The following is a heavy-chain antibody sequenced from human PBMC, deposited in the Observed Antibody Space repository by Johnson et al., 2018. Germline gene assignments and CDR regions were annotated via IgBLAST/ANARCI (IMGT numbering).Heavy chain of an antibody. CDR3: ARDGILEGYYYGMDV. J-gene: IGHJ6*02. CDR2: IWYDGSNK. Sequence: VQLVESGGGVVQPGRSLRLSCAASGFTFSSYGMHWVRQAPGKGLEWVAVIWYDGSNKYYADSVKGRFTISRDNSKNTLYLQMNSLRAEDTAVYYCARDGILEGYYYGMDVWGQGTTVTVS. D-gene: IGHD3-3*01. CDR1: GFTFSSYG. V-gene: IGHV3-33*01.